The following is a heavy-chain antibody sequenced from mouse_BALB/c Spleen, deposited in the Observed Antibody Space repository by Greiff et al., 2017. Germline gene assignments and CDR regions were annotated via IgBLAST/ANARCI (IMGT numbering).Heavy chain of an antibody. CDR3: GRTYYYGSSYVDWFAY. D-gene: IGHD1-1*01. Sequence: EVQLQQSGPELVKPGASVKISCKASGYSFTGYFMNWVKQSHGKSLEWIGRINPYNGDTFYNQKFKGKATLTVDKSSSTAHMELLSLTSEDSAVYYCGRTYYYGSSYVDWFAYWGQGTLVTVSA. CDR1: GYSFTGYF. V-gene: IGHV1-37*01. J-gene: IGHJ3*01. CDR2: INPYNGDT.